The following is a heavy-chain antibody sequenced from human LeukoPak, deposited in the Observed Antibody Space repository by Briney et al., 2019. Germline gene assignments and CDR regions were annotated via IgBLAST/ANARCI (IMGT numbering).Heavy chain of an antibody. CDR1: GFIFNNYA. D-gene: IGHD6-25*01. V-gene: IGHV3-23*01. Sequence: QPGGTLRLSCAASGFIFNNYALSWVRQTPGKGLEWVSAISGSGRNTYYADSVKGRFTISRDNSRSTVDLQMNSLRVEDTGIYYCARDEIPSGTWGQGTIVIVSS. CDR2: ISGSGRNT. CDR3: ARDEIPSGT. J-gene: IGHJ3*01.